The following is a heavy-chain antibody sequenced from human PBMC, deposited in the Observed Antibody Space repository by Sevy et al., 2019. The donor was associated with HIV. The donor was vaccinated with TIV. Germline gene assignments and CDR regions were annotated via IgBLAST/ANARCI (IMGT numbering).Heavy chain of an antibody. D-gene: IGHD3-22*01. CDR1: GHTLNTLS. V-gene: IGHV1-24*01. J-gene: IGHJ4*02. CDR3: ATTKDYYESSGSPFDH. Sequence: ASVKVSCKVSGHTLNTLSMHWVRQAPGKGLEWMGSFDPEDGETIYAQKCQGRLTMTEDKAKDTAYMELSSLGSEETAVYYCATTKDYYESSGSPFDHWGQGTLVTVSS. CDR2: FDPEDGET.